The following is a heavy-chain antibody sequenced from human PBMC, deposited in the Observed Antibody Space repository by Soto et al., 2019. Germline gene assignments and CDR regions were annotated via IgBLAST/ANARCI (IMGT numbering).Heavy chain of an antibody. CDR2: ISGSGGST. J-gene: IGHJ4*02. V-gene: IGHV3-23*01. CDR1: GFTFSSYA. CDR3: AKHPYYDYVWGSYGPFDY. Sequence: GGSLRLSCAASGFTFSSYAMSWVRQAPGKGLEWVSAISGSGGSTYYADSVKGRFTISRDNSKNTLYLQMNSLRAEDTAVYYCAKHPYYDYVWGSYGPFDYWGQGTLVTVSS. D-gene: IGHD3-16*01.